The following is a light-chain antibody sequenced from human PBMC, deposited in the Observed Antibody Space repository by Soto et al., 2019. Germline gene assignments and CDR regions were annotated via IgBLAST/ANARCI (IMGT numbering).Light chain of an antibody. Sequence: EIVLTQSPGILSLSPGERASLSCRASQSVSRNYIAWYRLKPGQAPRLVIYGASNRATGIPDRFSGSGSGTDFTLTISRLEPEDFAVYYCQQYGSSGTFGQGTKVDIK. CDR1: QSVSRNY. J-gene: IGKJ1*01. CDR2: GAS. V-gene: IGKV3-20*01. CDR3: QQYGSSGT.